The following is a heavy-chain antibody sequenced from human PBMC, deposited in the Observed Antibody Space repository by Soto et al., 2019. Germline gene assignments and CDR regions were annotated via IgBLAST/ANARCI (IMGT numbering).Heavy chain of an antibody. J-gene: IGHJ5*02. CDR1: GYRFTSYW. CDR3: ARKDKSGYFNWFDP. V-gene: IGHV5-51*01. D-gene: IGHD3-22*01. CDR2: IFPSDSDT. Sequence: PGESLKISCRTSGYRFTSYWIAWVRQMPGKVLERMGIIFPSDSDTRYSPSFRGQVTISADRSTSTVFLQWASLKASDTAVYFCARKDKSGYFNWFDPWGQGTLVTVSS.